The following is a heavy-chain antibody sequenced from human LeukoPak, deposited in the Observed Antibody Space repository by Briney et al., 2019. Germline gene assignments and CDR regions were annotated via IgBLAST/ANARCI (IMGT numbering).Heavy chain of an antibody. CDR1: GGSISSYY. CDR2: IYYSGST. Sequence: SETLSLTCAVSGGSISSYYWSWIRQPPGKGLEWIGYIYYSGSTYYNPSLKSRVTISVDTSKNQFSLKLSSVTAADTAVYYCARTYYYDSSGYYNEHWGQGTLVTVSS. CDR3: ARTYYYDSSGYYNEH. V-gene: IGHV4-59*06. D-gene: IGHD3-22*01. J-gene: IGHJ1*01.